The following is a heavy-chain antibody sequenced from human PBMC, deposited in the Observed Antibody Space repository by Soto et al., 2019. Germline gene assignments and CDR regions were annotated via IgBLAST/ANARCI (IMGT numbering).Heavy chain of an antibody. V-gene: IGHV1-18*01. CDR1: GYSFTSYG. CDR2: ISAYNGNT. Sequence: QVQLVQSGAEVKKPGASVKVSCKASGYSFTSYGITWVRQAPGQGLEWLGRISAYNGNTKYAQKFQGRVTMTTDPSTRTGDMEVRSLRSDDTAVYYCARDHGFCSGGSCYLRAFDIWGQGTMVTVSS. D-gene: IGHD2-15*01. J-gene: IGHJ3*02. CDR3: ARDHGFCSGGSCYLRAFDI.